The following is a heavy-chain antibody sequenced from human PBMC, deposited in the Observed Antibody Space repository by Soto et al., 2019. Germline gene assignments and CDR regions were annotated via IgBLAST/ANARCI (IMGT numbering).Heavy chain of an antibody. CDR2: INPNSGGT. D-gene: IGHD3-3*01. Sequence: ASVKVSCKASGYTFTSYYIHWVRQAPGQGLEWMGWINPNSGGTNYAQKFQGWVTMTRDTSISTAYMELSSLRSDDTAVYYCASRAYYDFWSGYWYYGMDVWGQGTTVTVSS. CDR3: ASRAYYDFWSGYWYYGMDV. V-gene: IGHV1-2*04. CDR1: GYTFTSYY. J-gene: IGHJ6*02.